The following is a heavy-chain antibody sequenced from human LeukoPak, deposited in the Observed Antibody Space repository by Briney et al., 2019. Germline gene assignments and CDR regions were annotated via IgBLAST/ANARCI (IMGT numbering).Heavy chain of an antibody. D-gene: IGHD3-10*01. V-gene: IGHV4-34*01. Sequence: PSETLSLTCAVYGGSFSGYYWSWIRQPPGKGLEWIGEINHSGSTNYNPSLKSRVTISVDTSKNQFSLKLSSVTAADTAVYYCARGRILYYGSGSLTRPLDYWGQGTLVTVSS. CDR1: GGSFSGYY. J-gene: IGHJ4*02. CDR2: INHSGST. CDR3: ARGRILYYGSGSLTRPLDY.